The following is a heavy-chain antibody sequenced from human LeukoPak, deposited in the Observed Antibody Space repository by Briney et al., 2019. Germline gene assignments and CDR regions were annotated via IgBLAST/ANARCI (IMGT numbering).Heavy chain of an antibody. J-gene: IGHJ4*02. V-gene: IGHV3-33*01. CDR3: ARELFGSGSCPDY. CDR1: GFTFRSYA. CDR2: VWHDGSNK. D-gene: IGHD3-10*01. Sequence: GRSLRLSCTAPGFTFRSYAIHWIRQAPGKGLEWVALVWHDGSNKYYADSVKGRFTISRDSSKNTVYLQMNSLRAEDTAVYYCARELFGSGSCPDYWGQGTLVTVSS.